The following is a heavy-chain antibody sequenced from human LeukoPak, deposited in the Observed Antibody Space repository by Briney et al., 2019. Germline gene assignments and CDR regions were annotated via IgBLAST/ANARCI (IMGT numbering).Heavy chain of an antibody. D-gene: IGHD6-6*01. J-gene: IGHJ6*03. V-gene: IGHV4-59*01. CDR3: AREEARPPYYYYYMDV. CDR2: IYYSEST. CDR1: GGSISSYY. Sequence: SETLSLTCTVSGGSISSYYWTWIRQPPGKGLEWIGHIYYSESTNYNPSLKSRVTISVDTSKNQLSLKLSSVTAADTAVYYCAREEARPPYYYYYMDVWGKGTTVTVSS.